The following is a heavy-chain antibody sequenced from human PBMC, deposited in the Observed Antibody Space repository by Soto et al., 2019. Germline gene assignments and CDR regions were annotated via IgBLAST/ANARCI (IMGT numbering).Heavy chain of an antibody. Sequence: PSETLSLSCNVSGGSISSRAYYWTWIRESPRKGLEWIGYIYYTGSTFYSPSLKSLVTISLDTSENHFSLDMNSVTDADTAAYFCARVSGHNTGYYSVYFMDVWGQGTTVTVSS. CDR1: GGSISSRAYY. D-gene: IGHD5-18*01. J-gene: IGHJ6*02. CDR3: ARVSGHNTGYYSVYFMDV. V-gene: IGHV4-30-4*01. CDR2: IYYTGST.